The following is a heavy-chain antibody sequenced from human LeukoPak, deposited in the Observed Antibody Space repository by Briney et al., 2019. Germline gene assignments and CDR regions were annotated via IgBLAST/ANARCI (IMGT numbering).Heavy chain of an antibody. V-gene: IGHV3-74*01. J-gene: IGHJ6*02. D-gene: IGHD1-26*01. CDR3: ARGNSGTAYVEYYYCMEV. CDR2: INSNSSGT. Sequence: PGGSLKLSCAASGFTFSSYYMHWVRQAPGQGLEWMSRINSNSSGTSYADTVKGRFTITRDKATSTPYLDMNSLRADDTAVYYCARGNSGTAYVEYYYCMEVWGQGTTVTVSS. CDR1: GFTFSSYY.